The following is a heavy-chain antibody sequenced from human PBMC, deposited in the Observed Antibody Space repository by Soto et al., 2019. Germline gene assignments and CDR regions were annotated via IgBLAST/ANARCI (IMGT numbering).Heavy chain of an antibody. CDR3: ASLKGVDDAFDI. CDR1: GVSISSYY. V-gene: IGHV4-59*01. J-gene: IGHJ3*02. Sequence: SETLSLTCTVSGVSISSYYWSWIRQPPGKGLEWIGYIYYSGSTNYNPSLKSRVTISVDTSKSQFSLKLSSVTAADTAVYYCASLKGVDDAFDIWGQGTMVTVSS. D-gene: IGHD2-2*01. CDR2: IYYSGST.